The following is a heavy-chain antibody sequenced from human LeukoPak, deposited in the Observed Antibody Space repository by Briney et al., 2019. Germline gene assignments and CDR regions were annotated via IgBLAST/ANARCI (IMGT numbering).Heavy chain of an antibody. CDR2: MYYSGSA. Sequence: SQTLSLTCTVSGGSISSGGYYWSWIRQHPGKGLEWIGYMYYSGSAYYNPSLKSRVTVSVDTSKNQFSLKLSSVTAADTAVYYCARHVTPQLCFDYWGQGTLVAVSS. D-gene: IGHD3-10*01. V-gene: IGHV4-31*03. J-gene: IGHJ4*02. CDR1: GGSISSGGYY. CDR3: ARHVTPQLCFDY.